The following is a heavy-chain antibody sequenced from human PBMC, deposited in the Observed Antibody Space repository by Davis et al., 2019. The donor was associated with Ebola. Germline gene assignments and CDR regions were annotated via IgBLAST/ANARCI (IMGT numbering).Heavy chain of an antibody. D-gene: IGHD5-18*01. CDR3: ARDGILPYEYSYGLDY. CDR1: GFTFSDYY. Sequence: PGGSLRLSCAASGFTFSDYYMSWIRQAPGKGLEWVSYISSSGSTIYYADSVKGRFTISRDNAKNSLYLQMNSLRAEDTAVYYCARDGILPYEYSYGLDYWGQGTLVTVSS. J-gene: IGHJ4*02. CDR2: ISSSGSTI. V-gene: IGHV3-11*04.